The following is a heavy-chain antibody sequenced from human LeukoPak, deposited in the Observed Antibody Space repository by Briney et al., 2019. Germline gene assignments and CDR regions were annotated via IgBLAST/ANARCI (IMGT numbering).Heavy chain of an antibody. Sequence: ASVKVSCKASGYTFTSYYMHWVRQAPGQGLEWMGIINPSGGSTSYAQKFQGRVTMTRDMSTSTVYMELSSLRSEDTAVYYCARGTTPTYYYDSSGQQTFDYWGQGTLVTVSS. CDR3: ARGTTPTYYYDSSGQQTFDY. V-gene: IGHV1-46*01. CDR1: GYTFTSYY. J-gene: IGHJ4*02. CDR2: INPSGGST. D-gene: IGHD3-22*01.